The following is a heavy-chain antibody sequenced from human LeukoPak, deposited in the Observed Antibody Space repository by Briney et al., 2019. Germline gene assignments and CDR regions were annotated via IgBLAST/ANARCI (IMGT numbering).Heavy chain of an antibody. D-gene: IGHD6-6*01. CDR2: IRYDGSNK. J-gene: IGHJ6*03. Sequence: GGSPRLSCAASGFTFSSYGTHWVRQAPGKGLEWVAFIRYDGSNKYYADSVKGRFTISRDNSKNTLYLQMNSLRAEDTAVYYCAKDAGSIAARRGEADYYYYYMDVWGKGTTVTVSS. V-gene: IGHV3-30*02. CDR1: GFTFSSYG. CDR3: AKDAGSIAARRGEADYYYYYMDV.